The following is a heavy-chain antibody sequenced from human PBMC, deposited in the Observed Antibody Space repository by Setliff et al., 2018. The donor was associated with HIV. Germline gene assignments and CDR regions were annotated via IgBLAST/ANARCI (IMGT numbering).Heavy chain of an antibody. CDR2: MNPNSGNT. D-gene: IGHD6-13*01. V-gene: IGHV1-8*02. Sequence: ASVKVSCKASGYTFTSYDINWVRQATGQGLEWMGWMNPNSGNTGYAQKFQGRVTMTRNTSISTAYMELSSVTAADTAVYYCARASLGDSSSWYGLYYYYGMDVWGQGTTVTVSS. J-gene: IGHJ6*02. CDR1: GYTFTSYD. CDR3: ARASLGDSSSWYGLYYYYGMDV.